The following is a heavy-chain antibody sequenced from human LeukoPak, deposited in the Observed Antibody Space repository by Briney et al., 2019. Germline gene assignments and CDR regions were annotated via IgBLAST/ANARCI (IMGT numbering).Heavy chain of an antibody. J-gene: IGHJ4*02. D-gene: IGHD2/OR15-2a*01. V-gene: IGHV3-48*02. CDR2: ISSSSSDI. CDR3: ARDVPYYSGPHDY. CDR1: GFTFSSYN. Sequence: GGSLRLSCAASGFTFSSYNMNWVRQTPGKGLEWISFISSSSSDIYYADSVKGRFTISRDNAKNSLYLQMNSLRDEDTAVYFCARDVPYYSGPHDYWGQGTLVTVSS.